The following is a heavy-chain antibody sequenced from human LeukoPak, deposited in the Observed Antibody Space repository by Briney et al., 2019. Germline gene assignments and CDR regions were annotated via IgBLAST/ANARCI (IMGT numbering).Heavy chain of an antibody. CDR2: IYYRGHT. V-gene: IGHV4-59*01. Sequence: SDPLSLPCTVSGGSISCYYWSWLRQPPGKGLEWIGYIYYRGHTNYNVSLKRRVTISVDTSKNQFSLKLSSVTAADTAVYYCARDKYYGSGSVDWGQGTLVTVSS. J-gene: IGHJ4*02. D-gene: IGHD3-10*01. CDR1: GGSISCYY. CDR3: ARDKYYGSGSVD.